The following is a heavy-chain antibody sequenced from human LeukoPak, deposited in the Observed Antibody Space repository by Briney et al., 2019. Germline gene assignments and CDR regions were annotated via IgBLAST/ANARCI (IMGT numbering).Heavy chain of an antibody. Sequence: SETLSLTCTVSGGSISSYYWSWIRQPAGKGLEWIGRFYSGGSTDYNPSLKSRVTMSVDTSKNQFSLKLSSVTAADTAVYYCARAKYSGSWTDYWGQGTLVTVSS. D-gene: IGHD6-13*01. V-gene: IGHV4-4*07. CDR3: ARAKYSGSWTDY. CDR1: GGSISSYY. CDR2: FYSGGST. J-gene: IGHJ4*02.